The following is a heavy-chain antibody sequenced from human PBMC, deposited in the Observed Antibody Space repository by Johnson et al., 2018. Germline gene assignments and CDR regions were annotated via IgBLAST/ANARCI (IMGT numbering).Heavy chain of an antibody. J-gene: IGHJ3*02. CDR1: GFSFTDTW. Sequence: EVQLVESGGGLVKPGGSLRLSCTTSGFSFTDTWMTWVRQAPGKGLEWVGRIKSKTDGGTTDYAAPVKGRFTIPRDDSKNTLNLQMHSLKTEDTAVYYCAPYAFDIWGQGTMVTVSS. V-gene: IGHV3-15*07. CDR2: IKSKTDGGTT. CDR3: APYAFDI.